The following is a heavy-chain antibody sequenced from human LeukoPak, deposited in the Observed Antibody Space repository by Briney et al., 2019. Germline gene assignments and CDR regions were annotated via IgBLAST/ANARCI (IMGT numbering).Heavy chain of an antibody. CDR2: IYYSGST. Sequence: SETLSLTCTVSAGSISNNNFYWGWIRQPPGKGLEWIGSIYYSGSTYCNPSLKSRVTTSVDTSKNQFSLKLSSVTAADTAVYYCARVPTVTFFDYWGQGTLVTVSS. D-gene: IGHD4-17*01. J-gene: IGHJ4*02. V-gene: IGHV4-39*01. CDR1: AGSISNNNFY. CDR3: ARVPTVTFFDY.